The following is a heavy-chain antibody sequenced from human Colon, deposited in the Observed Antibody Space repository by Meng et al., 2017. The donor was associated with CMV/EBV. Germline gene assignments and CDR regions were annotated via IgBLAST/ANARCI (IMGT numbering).Heavy chain of an antibody. D-gene: IGHD6-25*01. CDR3: ARGGVTTGGYDY. Sequence: EVHLVESGGGLVNLGGSLRLSCAASGFTFTSYSMNWVRQAPGKGLEWVSSLDTTSTYIYYADSVKGRFTISRDNAKNSLYLQMNSLRADDTAIYYCARGGVTTGGYDYWGQGTLVTVSS. V-gene: IGHV3-21*01. CDR1: GFTFTSYS. CDR2: LDTTSTYI. J-gene: IGHJ4*02.